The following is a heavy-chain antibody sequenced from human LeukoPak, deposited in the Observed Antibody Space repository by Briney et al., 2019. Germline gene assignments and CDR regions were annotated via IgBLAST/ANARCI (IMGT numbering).Heavy chain of an antibody. CDR3: ARGGHYNTRRSFDY. D-gene: IGHD3-22*01. CDR1: GGSISSYY. V-gene: IGHV4-59*12. CDR2: IYYSGST. J-gene: IGHJ4*02. Sequence: KSSETLSLTCTVSGGSISSYYWSWIRQPPGKGLEWIGYIYYSGSTNYNPSLKSRVTISVDTSKNQFSLKLSSVTAADTAVYYCARGGHYNTRRSFDYWGQGTLVTVSS.